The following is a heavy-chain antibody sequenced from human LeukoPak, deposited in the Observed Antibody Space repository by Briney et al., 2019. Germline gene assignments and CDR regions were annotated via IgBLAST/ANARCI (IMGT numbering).Heavy chain of an antibody. CDR1: GFTLSSYA. D-gene: IGHD1/OR15-1a*01. V-gene: IGHV3-23*01. CDR3: AKDRGNSPVGDY. Sequence: GGSLRLSCAASGFTLSSYAMSWVRQAPGKGLEWVSAISGSGGSTYYADSVKGRFTISRDNSKNTLYLQMNSLRAEDTAVYYCAKDRGNSPVGDYWGQGTLVTVSS. CDR2: ISGSGGST. J-gene: IGHJ4*02.